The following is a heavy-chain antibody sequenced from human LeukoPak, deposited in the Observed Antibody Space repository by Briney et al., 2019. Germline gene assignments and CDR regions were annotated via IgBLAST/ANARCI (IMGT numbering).Heavy chain of an antibody. CDR1: GFTFSSYA. Sequence: GGSLRLSCAASGFTFSSYAMSWFRQAPGKGPEWVGFTRSKVYGGATEYAASVKGRFIISRDDSKSIAYLQMNSLETEDTAVYYCSRSRRVLCTGACYSFDYWGQGTLVTVSS. CDR3: SRSRRVLCTGACYSFDY. CDR2: TRSKVYGGAT. V-gene: IGHV3-49*03. D-gene: IGHD2-8*02. J-gene: IGHJ4*02.